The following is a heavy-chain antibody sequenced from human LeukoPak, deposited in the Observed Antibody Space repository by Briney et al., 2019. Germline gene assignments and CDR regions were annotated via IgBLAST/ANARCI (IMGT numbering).Heavy chain of an antibody. CDR1: GGSISSYY. J-gene: IGHJ4*02. D-gene: IGHD5-18*01. CDR2: INHSGST. CDR3: ARLPGYSYGRPFDY. V-gene: IGHV4-34*01. Sequence: PSETLSLTCTVSGGSISSYYWSWIRQPPGKGLEWIGEINHSGSTNYNPSLKSRVTISVDTSKNQFSLKPSSVTAADTAVYYCARLPGYSYGRPFDYWGQGTLVTVSS.